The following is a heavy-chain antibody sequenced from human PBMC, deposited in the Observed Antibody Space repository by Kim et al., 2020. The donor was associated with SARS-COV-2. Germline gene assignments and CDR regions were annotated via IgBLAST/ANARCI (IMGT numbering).Heavy chain of an antibody. CDR2: IYTSGST. CDR3: ARVNHSSSSGITYYYYGMDV. D-gene: IGHD6-6*01. J-gene: IGHJ6*02. Sequence: SETLSLTCTVSGGSISSYYWSWIRQPAGKGLEWIGRIYTSGSTNYNPSLKSRVTMSVDTSKNQFSLKLSSVTAADTAVYYCARVNHSSSSGITYYYYGMDVWGQGTTVTVSS. CDR1: GGSISSYY. V-gene: IGHV4-4*07.